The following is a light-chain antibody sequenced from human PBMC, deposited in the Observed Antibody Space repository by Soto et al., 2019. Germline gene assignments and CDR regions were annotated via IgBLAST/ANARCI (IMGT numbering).Light chain of an antibody. V-gene: IGKV3-20*01. Sequence: EIVLTQSPGTLSLSPGERATISCRASQSVSSSYLAWYQQKTGQAPRLRIYGASSRATGIPDRFSGSGSGTDVNLTLSRLEPYECAVYYCQQYGSSPYPFGQGTKLEI. CDR1: QSVSSSY. CDR3: QQYGSSPYP. J-gene: IGKJ2*01. CDR2: GAS.